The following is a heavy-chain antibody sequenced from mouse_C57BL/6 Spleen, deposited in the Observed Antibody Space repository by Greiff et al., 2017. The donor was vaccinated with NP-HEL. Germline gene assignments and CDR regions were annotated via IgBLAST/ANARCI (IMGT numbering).Heavy chain of an antibody. CDR2: INPDSSTI. V-gene: IGHV4-1*01. J-gene: IGHJ1*03. Sequence: AGGGIDFSRYWMSWVRRAPGKGLEWIGEINPDSSTINYAPSLKDKFIISRDNAKNTLYLQMSKVRSEDTALYYCARTSLLWYFDVWGTGTTVTVSS. CDR1: GIDFSRYW. CDR3: ARTSLLWYFDV.